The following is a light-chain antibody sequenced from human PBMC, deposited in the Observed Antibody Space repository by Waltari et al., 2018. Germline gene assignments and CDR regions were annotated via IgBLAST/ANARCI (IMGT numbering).Light chain of an antibody. CDR2: DDT. J-gene: IGLJ2*01. CDR1: NIGRRT. Sequence: SYVLTQPPSVSVAPGQTARIPCGGNNIGRRTVHWYQQRPGQAPVLVVYDDTDRPSGIPERFSGSNSGDMATLTISRVEAGDEADYYCHVWDSSSDPVVFGGGTKLTVL. CDR3: HVWDSSSDPVV. V-gene: IGLV3-21*02.